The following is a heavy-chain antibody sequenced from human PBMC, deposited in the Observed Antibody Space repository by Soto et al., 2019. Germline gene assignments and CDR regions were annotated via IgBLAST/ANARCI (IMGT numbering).Heavy chain of an antibody. CDR2: IIPIFGTA. D-gene: IGHD3-22*01. V-gene: IGHV1-69*06. CDR3: ARSADPLYYFDSSGYYGY. J-gene: IGHJ4*02. Sequence: QVQLVQSGAEVKKPGSSVKVSCKASGGTFSSYAISWVRQAPGEGLEWMGGIIPIFGTANYAQKLQGRVTITADKSTSTAYMELSSLRSEDTDVSYWARSADPLYYFDSSGYYGYWGQGTLVTVSS. CDR1: GGTFSSYA.